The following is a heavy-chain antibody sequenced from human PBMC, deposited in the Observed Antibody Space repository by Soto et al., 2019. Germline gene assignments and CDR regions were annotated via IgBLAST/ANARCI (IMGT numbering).Heavy chain of an antibody. CDR2: IYYSGST. V-gene: IGHV4-30-4*01. CDR3: ARDVRAGGGSSYYYYYGMDV. J-gene: IGHJ6*02. Sequence: SETLSLTCTVSGGSISSGDYYWSWIRQPPGKGLEWIGYIYYSGSTYYNPSLKSRVTISVDTSKNQFSLKLSSVTAADTAVYYCARDVRAGGGSSYYYYYGMDVWGQGTTVTVS. D-gene: IGHD6-13*01. CDR1: GGSISSGDYY.